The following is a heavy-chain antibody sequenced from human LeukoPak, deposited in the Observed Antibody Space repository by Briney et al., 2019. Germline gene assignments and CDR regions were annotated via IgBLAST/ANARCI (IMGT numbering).Heavy chain of an antibody. CDR1: GGSISSSNW. J-gene: IGHJ5*02. D-gene: IGHD6-19*01. Sequence: ASETLSLTCAVSGGSISSSNWWSWVRQPPGKGLEWIGEINHSGSTNYNPSLKSRVTISVDTSKNQFSLKLSSVTAADTAVYYCARQGASRWLVTHGVDPWGQGTLVTVSS. CDR3: ARQGASRWLVTHGVDP. CDR2: INHSGST. V-gene: IGHV4-4*02.